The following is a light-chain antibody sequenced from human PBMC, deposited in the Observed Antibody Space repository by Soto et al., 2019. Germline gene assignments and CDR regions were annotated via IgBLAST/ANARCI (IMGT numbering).Light chain of an antibody. CDR3: CSYAGSTTFYV. CDR1: SSDVGSYNL. J-gene: IGLJ1*01. Sequence: QSALTQPASVSGSPGQSITISCTGTSSDVGSYNLVSWYQHHPGKAPKLMISEVSKRPSGVSNRFSGSKSGSTASLTISGLQAEDEADYYSCSYAGSTTFYVFGTGTKLTVL. CDR2: EVS. V-gene: IGLV2-23*02.